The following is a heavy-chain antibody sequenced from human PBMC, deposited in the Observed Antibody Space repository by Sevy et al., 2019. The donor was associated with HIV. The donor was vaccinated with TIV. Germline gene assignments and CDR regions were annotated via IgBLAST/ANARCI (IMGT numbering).Heavy chain of an antibody. CDR3: AGENAWGRDYS. V-gene: IGHV4-59*08. CDR2: IYFNGHI. Sequence: SETLSLTCTVSGGSITSLYWNWIRQPPGKGLEWIANIYFNGHINYNPSLKSRVTLSLDTSKNQFSLRLSSVTAADTAMYYCAGENAWGRDYSWGQGTLVTVSS. D-gene: IGHD1-26*01. J-gene: IGHJ4*02. CDR1: GGSITSLY.